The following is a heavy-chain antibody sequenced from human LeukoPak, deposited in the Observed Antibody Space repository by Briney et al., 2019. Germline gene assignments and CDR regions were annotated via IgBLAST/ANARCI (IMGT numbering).Heavy chain of an antibody. V-gene: IGHV4-31*03. CDR1: GGSISSGGYY. Sequence: PSETLSLTCTVSGGSISSGGYYWSWIRQHPGKGLGWIGYIYYSGSTYYNPSLKSRVTISVDTSKNQFSLKLSSVTAADTAVYYCARDTGYGGNWAWFDPWGQGTLVTVSS. D-gene: IGHD4-23*01. CDR2: IYYSGST. CDR3: ARDTGYGGNWAWFDP. J-gene: IGHJ5*02.